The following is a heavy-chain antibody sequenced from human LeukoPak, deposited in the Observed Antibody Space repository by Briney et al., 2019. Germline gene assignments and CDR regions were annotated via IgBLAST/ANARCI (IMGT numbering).Heavy chain of an antibody. D-gene: IGHD3-16*01. CDR3: ARDWGVAATPGYMDV. J-gene: IGHJ6*03. V-gene: IGHV4-39*07. CDR1: GFTFSSYE. Sequence: GSLRLSCAASGFTFSSYEMNWVRQAPGKGLEWIGSIYYSGSTYYNPSLKSRVTISVDTSKNQFSLKLTSVTAADTAVYYCARDWGVAATPGYMDVWGKGTTVTVSS. CDR2: IYYSGST.